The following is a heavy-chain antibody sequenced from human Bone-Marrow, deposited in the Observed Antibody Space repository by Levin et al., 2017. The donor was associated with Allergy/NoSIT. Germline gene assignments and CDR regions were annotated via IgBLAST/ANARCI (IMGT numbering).Heavy chain of an antibody. J-gene: IGHJ4*02. CDR3: AGVAPAFTSSWYHPILD. Sequence: SETLSLTCTVSGDSVSSGTSYWSWIRQPPGKGLEWIGYAHYSGSTKYNPSLKSRLTLSVDMSKNQFSLTLTSVTAADTAVYWCAGVAPAFTSSWYHPILDWGRGTLVTVSS. CDR1: GDSVSSGTSY. V-gene: IGHV4-61*01. CDR2: AHYSGST. D-gene: IGHD6-13*01.